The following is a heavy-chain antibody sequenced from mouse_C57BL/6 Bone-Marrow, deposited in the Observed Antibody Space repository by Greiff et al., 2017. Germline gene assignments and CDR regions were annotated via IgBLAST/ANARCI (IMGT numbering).Heavy chain of an antibody. CDR1: GYTFTSYW. CDR3: ARDDGYYSFDY. J-gene: IGHJ2*01. CDR2: IAPSDSNT. D-gene: IGHD2-3*01. V-gene: IGHV1-50*01. Sequence: QVQLQQPGAELVKPGASVKLSCKASGYTFTSYWMQWVKQRPGQGLEWIGEIAPSDSNTTYNQKFKGKATLTVDTASTTAYMHLSSLTSEDSAVYYCARDDGYYSFDYWGQGTTLTVSS.